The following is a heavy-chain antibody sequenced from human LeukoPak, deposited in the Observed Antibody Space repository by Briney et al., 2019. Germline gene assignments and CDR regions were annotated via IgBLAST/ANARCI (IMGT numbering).Heavy chain of an antibody. CDR3: ARTARKQKNNYYDSSGYYTFDY. CDR1: GYTFTSYG. V-gene: IGHV1-18*01. CDR2: ISAYNGNT. D-gene: IGHD3-22*01. J-gene: IGHJ4*02. Sequence: ASVKVSCKASGYTFTSYGISWVRQAPGQGLEWMGWISAYNGNTNYVQKLQGRVTMTTDTSTSTAYMELRSLRSDDTAVYYCARTARKQKNNYYDSSGYYTFDYWGQGTLVTVSS.